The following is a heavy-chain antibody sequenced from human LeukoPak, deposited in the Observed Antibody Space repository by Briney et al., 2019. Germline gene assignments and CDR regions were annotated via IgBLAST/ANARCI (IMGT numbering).Heavy chain of an antibody. CDR2: IYYSGST. CDR1: GGSISSSSYY. V-gene: IGHV4-39*01. D-gene: IGHD6-13*01. Sequence: SETLSLTCTVSGGSISSSSYYWGWIRQPPGKGLEWIGSIYYSGSTYYNPSLKSRVTISVDTSKNQFSLKLSSVTAADTAVYYCARRGQQLDYWGQGTLVTVSS. J-gene: IGHJ4*02. CDR3: ARRGQQLDY.